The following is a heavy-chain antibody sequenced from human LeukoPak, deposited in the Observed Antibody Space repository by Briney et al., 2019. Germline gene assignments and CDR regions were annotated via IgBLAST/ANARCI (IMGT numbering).Heavy chain of an antibody. CDR3: ARNPAATTEPYYYMDV. Sequence: SVKVSCKASGGTFSSYAISWVRQAPGQGLEWMGGIIPIFGTANYAQKFQGRVTITTDESTSTAYMELSSLRSEDTAVYYCARNPAATTEPYYYMDVWGKGTTVTVSS. V-gene: IGHV1-69*05. CDR2: IIPIFGTA. D-gene: IGHD6-25*01. CDR1: GGTFSSYA. J-gene: IGHJ6*03.